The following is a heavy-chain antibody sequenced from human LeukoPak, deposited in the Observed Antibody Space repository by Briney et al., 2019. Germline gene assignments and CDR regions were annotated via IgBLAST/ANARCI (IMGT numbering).Heavy chain of an antibody. CDR2: IIDYGGDP. Sequence: HRASVKVSCKASGYTFTGYYMHWVRQAPGQGPEWMGWIIDYGGDPHYSEKFKDRITLSTDRSTSTVHMELRSLRYDDTAHYYCAREGTFLAFDLWGQGTLVTVSS. D-gene: IGHD2/OR15-2a*01. CDR1: GYTFTGYY. J-gene: IGHJ5*02. V-gene: IGHV1-2*02. CDR3: AREGTFLAFDL.